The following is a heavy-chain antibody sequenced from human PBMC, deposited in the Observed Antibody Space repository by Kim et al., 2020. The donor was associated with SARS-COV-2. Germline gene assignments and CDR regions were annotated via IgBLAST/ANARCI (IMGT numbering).Heavy chain of an antibody. CDR3: ARGDKTYFEY. CDR1: GYNFLSYG. D-gene: IGHD2-21*01. Sequence: ASVKVSCKAAGYNFLSYGMSWVRQAPGQGLEWMGWISDYSGYTEYAQEFQDRITLTRDTSTTTAYLELRTLRSDDTAVYYCARGDKTYFEYWGQGTLVTVS. CDR2: ISDYSGYT. J-gene: IGHJ4*01. V-gene: IGHV1-18*01.